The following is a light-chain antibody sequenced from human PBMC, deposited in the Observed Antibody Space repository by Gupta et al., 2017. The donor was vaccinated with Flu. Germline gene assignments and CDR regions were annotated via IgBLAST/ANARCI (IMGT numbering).Light chain of an antibody. V-gene: IGKV1-17*01. J-gene: IGKJ2*01. Sequence: SLSASVGDRVTITCRTGRVIRNTLGWYQQIPGKAPQRLIHTASNLESGTPSRFSGSGSGTEFTLTISSLQPEDSATYYCLHYQSDPPMYTFGQGTKLEIK. CDR1: RVIRNT. CDR2: TAS. CDR3: LHYQSDPPMYT.